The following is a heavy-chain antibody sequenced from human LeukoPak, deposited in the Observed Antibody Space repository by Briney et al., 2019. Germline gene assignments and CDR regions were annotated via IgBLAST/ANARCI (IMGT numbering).Heavy chain of an antibody. CDR2: INPNSGGT. D-gene: IGHD1-20*01. CDR3: ARKGRVTGTFDY. J-gene: IGHJ4*02. CDR1: GYTFTGYY. Sequence: GASVKVSCKASGYTFTGYYMHWVRQAPGQGLEWMGRINPNSGGTNYAQKFQGRVTMTRDTSISTAYMELSRLRSHDTAVHYCARKGRVTGTFDYWGQGTLVTVSS. V-gene: IGHV1-2*06.